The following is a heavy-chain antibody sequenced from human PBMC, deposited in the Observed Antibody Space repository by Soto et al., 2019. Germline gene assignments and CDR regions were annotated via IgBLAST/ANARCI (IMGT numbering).Heavy chain of an antibody. CDR1: GGSFSGYY. D-gene: IGHD6-13*01. V-gene: IGHV4-34*01. Sequence: QVQLQQWGAGLLKPSETLSLTCAVYGGSFSGYYWSWIRQPPGKGLEWIGEINHSGRTNYNQSLKSRVTISVDTSKNQFSLKLSSVTAADTAVYYCARGFSFYSSSYMGYYMDVWGKGTTVTVSS. CDR3: ARGFSFYSSSYMGYYMDV. CDR2: INHSGRT. J-gene: IGHJ6*03.